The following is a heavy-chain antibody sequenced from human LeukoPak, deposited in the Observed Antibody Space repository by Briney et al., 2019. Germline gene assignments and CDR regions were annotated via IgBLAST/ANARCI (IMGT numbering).Heavy chain of an antibody. Sequence: GGSPRLSCAAAGFSFSNYGMHWVRQAPGKGLEWVTYIRYDGSTTYYADSVKGRFTISRDNSKNTLYLQMNSLRAEDTAVYYCANNNYDFWSGYPVEYMDVWGKGTTVTVSS. D-gene: IGHD3-3*01. V-gene: IGHV3-30*02. J-gene: IGHJ6*03. CDR2: IRYDGSTT. CDR3: ANNNYDFWSGYPVEYMDV. CDR1: GFSFSNYG.